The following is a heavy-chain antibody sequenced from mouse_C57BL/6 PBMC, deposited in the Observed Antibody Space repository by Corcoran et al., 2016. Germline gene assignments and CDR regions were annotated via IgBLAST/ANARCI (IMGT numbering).Heavy chain of an antibody. CDR3: ARMGLPPLDY. V-gene: IGHV1-55*01. CDR1: GYTFTSYW. J-gene: IGHJ2*01. CDR2: IYPGSGST. Sequence: QVQLQQPGAELVKPGASVKMSCKASGYTFTSYWITWVKQRPGQGLAWIGDIYPGSGSTNYNEKFKSKATLTVDTSSSTAYMQLSSLASEDSAVYYCARMGLPPLDYGGQGTTRTVSS.